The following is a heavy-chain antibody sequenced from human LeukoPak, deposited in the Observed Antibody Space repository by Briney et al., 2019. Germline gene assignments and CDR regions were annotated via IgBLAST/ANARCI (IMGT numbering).Heavy chain of an antibody. V-gene: IGHV3-74*01. CDR2: IDNDGSGT. J-gene: IGHJ4*02. CDR1: GFTFNNYW. D-gene: IGHD3-10*01. CDR3: ARGGYGTGPDY. Sequence: GGSLRLSCAVSGFTFNNYWIHWVRQAPGKGLVWVSQIDNDGSGTTYADSVKGRFTISRDNAKNTLYLQVNSLRAEDTAVYYCARGGYGTGPDYWGQGTLVTVSS.